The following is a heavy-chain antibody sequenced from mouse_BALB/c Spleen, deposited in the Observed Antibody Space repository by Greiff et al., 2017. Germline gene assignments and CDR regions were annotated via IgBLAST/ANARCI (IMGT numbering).Heavy chain of an antibody. D-gene: IGHD2-3*01. Sequence: EVQLVESGGGLVKPGGSLKLSCAASGFTFSDYYMYWVRQTPEKRLEWVATISDGGSYTYYPDSVKGRFTISRDNAKNNLYLQMSSLKSEDTAMYYCARDLDDGYYFAYWGQGTLVTVSA. J-gene: IGHJ3*01. CDR3: ARDLDDGYYFAY. V-gene: IGHV5-4*02. CDR2: ISDGGSYT. CDR1: GFTFSDYY.